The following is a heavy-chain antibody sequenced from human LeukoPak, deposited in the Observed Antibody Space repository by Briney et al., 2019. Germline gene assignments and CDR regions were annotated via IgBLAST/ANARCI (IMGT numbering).Heavy chain of an antibody. D-gene: IGHD3-10*01. CDR2: IYTSGST. J-gene: IGHJ5*02. Sequence: SETLSLTCTVPGGSISSYYWSWIRQPAGKGLEWIERIYTSGSTNYNPSLKSRVTMSVDTSKNQFSLKLSSVTAADTAVYYCARDRGSGSYNWFDPWGQGTLVTVSS. CDR1: GGSISSYY. V-gene: IGHV4-4*07. CDR3: ARDRGSGSYNWFDP.